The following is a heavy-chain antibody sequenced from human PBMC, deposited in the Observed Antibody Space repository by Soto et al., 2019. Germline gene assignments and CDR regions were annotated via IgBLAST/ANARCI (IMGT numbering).Heavy chain of an antibody. CDR2: ISSSSSYI. J-gene: IGHJ4*02. CDR3: ARGGPRERIAVAEYYFDY. V-gene: IGHV3-21*01. CDR1: GFTFSSYS. Sequence: VGSLRLSCAASGFTFSSYSMNWVRQAPGKGLEWVSSISSSSSYIYYADSVKGRFTISRDNAKNSLYLQMNSLRAEDTAVYYCARGGPRERIAVAEYYFDYWGQGTLVTVSS. D-gene: IGHD6-19*01.